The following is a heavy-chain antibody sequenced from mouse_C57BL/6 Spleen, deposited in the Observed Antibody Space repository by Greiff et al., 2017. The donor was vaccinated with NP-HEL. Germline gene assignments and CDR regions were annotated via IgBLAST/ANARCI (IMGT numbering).Heavy chain of an antibody. CDR1: GYTFTSYT. V-gene: IGHV1-4*01. J-gene: IGHJ4*01. Sequence: VKLQESGAELARPGASVKMSCKASGYTFTSYTMHWVKQRPGQGLEWIGYINPSSGYTKYNQKFKDKATLTADKSSSTAYMQLSSLTSEDSAVYYCARGPAMDYWGQGTSVTVSS. CDR3: ARGPAMDY. CDR2: INPSSGYT.